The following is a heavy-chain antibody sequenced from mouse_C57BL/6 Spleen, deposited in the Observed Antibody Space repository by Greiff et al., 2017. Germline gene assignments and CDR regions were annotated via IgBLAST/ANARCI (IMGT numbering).Heavy chain of an antibody. V-gene: IGHV14-4*01. J-gene: IGHJ3*01. CDR2: IDPENGDT. D-gene: IGHD2-3*01. CDR3: TTWDDGSPNAY. CDR1: GFNIKDDY. Sequence: VQLQQSGAELVRPGASVKLSCTASGFNIKDDYMHWVKQRPEQGLEWIGWIDPENGDTESASKFQGKATIPADTSSNTAYLQLSSLTSEDTAVYYCTTWDDGSPNAYWGQGTLVTVSA.